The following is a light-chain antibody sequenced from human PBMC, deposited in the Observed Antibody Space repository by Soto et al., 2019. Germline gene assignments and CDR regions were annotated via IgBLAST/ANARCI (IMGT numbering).Light chain of an antibody. V-gene: IGKV1-39*01. CDR2: AAS. CDR1: QTIITF. J-gene: IGKJ1*01. Sequence: DIQLTQSPSSLSASVGDIVTITCRASQTIITFLNWYQQKPGKAPNLLISAASSLHSGVPSRFSGSGSGTDFTLTISSLQPEDFATYYCQQSYTSPWTFGQGTKVEIK. CDR3: QQSYTSPWT.